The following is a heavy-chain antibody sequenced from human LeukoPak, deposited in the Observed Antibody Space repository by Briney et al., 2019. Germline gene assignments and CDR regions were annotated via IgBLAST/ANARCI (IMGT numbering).Heavy chain of an antibody. J-gene: IGHJ4*02. CDR1: GYSISSGYY. Sequence: PSETLSLTCTVSGYSISSGYYWGWIRQPPGKGLEWIGSIYHSGSTYYNPSLKSRVTISVDTSKNQFSLKLSSVTAADTAVYYCATQTDYGDYGSAYWGQGALVTVSS. CDR3: ATQTDYGDYGSAY. V-gene: IGHV4-38-2*02. CDR2: IYHSGST. D-gene: IGHD4-17*01.